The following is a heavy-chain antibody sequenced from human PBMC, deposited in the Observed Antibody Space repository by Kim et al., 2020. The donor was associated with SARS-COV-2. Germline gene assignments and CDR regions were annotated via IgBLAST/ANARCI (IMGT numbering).Heavy chain of an antibody. J-gene: IGHJ5*02. D-gene: IGHD3-10*01. CDR3: ARAVVRGNNWFDP. V-gene: IGHV3-11*01. Sequence: YADDEKGRFTIARETAKNSLYLQMNSLRAEDTAVYYCARAVVRGNNWFDPWGQGTLVTVSS.